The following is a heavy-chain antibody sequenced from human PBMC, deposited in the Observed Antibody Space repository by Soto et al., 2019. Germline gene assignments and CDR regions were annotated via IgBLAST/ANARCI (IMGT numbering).Heavy chain of an antibody. CDR2: ISYSGST. Sequence: PSETLSLTCTVSGGSMSSHYWTWLRQPPGKGLEWIGYISYSGSTYYNPSLKSRVTISADTSRNQFSLKLSSVIAADTAVYYCARADPDDSVGYWGQGTMVTVYS. CDR3: ARADPDDSVGY. D-gene: IGHD3-16*01. J-gene: IGHJ4*02. V-gene: IGHV4-59*11. CDR1: GGSMSSHY.